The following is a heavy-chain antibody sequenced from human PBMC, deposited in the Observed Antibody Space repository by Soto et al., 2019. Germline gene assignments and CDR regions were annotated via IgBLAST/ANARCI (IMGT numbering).Heavy chain of an antibody. CDR1: GGTFSNFA. Sequence: ASVKVSCNASGGTFSNFAINWLRQAPGQGLEWMGGVIPIFHTPLYAQRFQGRVTITADTSTRTVYMELSSLRSEDTAVYYCARTDRVNFAFEIWGKGTIVTVSS. CDR3: ARTDRVNFAFEI. CDR2: VIPIFHTP. V-gene: IGHV1-69*06. D-gene: IGHD3-16*02. J-gene: IGHJ3*02.